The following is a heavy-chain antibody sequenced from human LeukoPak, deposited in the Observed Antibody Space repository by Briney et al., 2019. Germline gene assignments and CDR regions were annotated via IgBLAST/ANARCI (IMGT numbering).Heavy chain of an antibody. J-gene: IGHJ4*02. Sequence: GGSLRLSCAASGFTFSSYWMHWVRQAPGKGLVWVSLINIDGSNTRYADSVKGRFTISRDNAKNTLYLQMNSLRAEDTAVYFCARHCSGGNRLDFWGQGTLVTVSS. CDR1: GFTFSSYW. V-gene: IGHV3-74*01. CDR2: INIDGSNT. D-gene: IGHD2-15*01. CDR3: ARHCSGGNRLDF.